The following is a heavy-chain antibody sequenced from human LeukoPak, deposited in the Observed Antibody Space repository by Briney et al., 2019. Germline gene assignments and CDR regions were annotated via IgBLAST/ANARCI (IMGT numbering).Heavy chain of an antibody. D-gene: IGHD3-3*01. Sequence: PGGSLRLSCAASGFTVSSNYMSWVRQAPGKGLEWVSVIYSGGSTYYADSVKGRFTISRDNSKNTLYLQMNSLRAEDTAVYYCARVTVEYDFWSGYYDYWGQGTLVTVSS. CDR3: ARVTVEYDFWSGYYDY. CDR2: IYSGGST. V-gene: IGHV3-53*01. CDR1: GFTVSSNY. J-gene: IGHJ4*02.